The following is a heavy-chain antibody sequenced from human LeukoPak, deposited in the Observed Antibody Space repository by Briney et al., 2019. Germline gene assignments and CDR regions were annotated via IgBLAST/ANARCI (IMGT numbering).Heavy chain of an antibody. Sequence: GSLRLSCAASGFTFSSYWMSWVRQAPGKGLEWVANIKQDGSEKYYVDSVKGRFTISRDNAKNSLYLRMNSLRAEDTAVYYCARDDCSSISCYHNWFDPWGQGTLVTVSS. D-gene: IGHD2-2*01. V-gene: IGHV3-7*01. CDR2: IKQDGSEK. CDR1: GFTFSSYW. CDR3: ARDDCSSISCYHNWFDP. J-gene: IGHJ5*02.